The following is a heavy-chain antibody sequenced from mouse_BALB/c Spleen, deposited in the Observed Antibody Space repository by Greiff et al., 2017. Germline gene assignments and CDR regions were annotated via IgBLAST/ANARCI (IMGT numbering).Heavy chain of an antibody. CDR1: GYSFTDYI. Sequence: EVQLQQTGPELVKPGASVKISCKASGYSFTDYIMLWVKQSHGKSLEWIGNINPYYGSTSYNLKFKGKATLTVDKSSSTAYMQLNSLTSEDSAVYYCARLLYGNLFDYWGQGTTLTVSS. CDR2: INPYYGST. V-gene: IGHV1-39*01. J-gene: IGHJ2*01. D-gene: IGHD2-1*01. CDR3: ARLLYGNLFDY.